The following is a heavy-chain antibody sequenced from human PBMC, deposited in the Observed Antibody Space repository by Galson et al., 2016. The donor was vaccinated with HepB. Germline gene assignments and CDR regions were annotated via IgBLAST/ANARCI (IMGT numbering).Heavy chain of an antibody. CDR3: AKGRYCGGDCYWSDY. J-gene: IGHJ4*02. CDR1: GFTFSSYA. CDR2: MSGGGVST. D-gene: IGHD2-21*02. Sequence: SLRLSCAASGFTFSSYAMNWVRQAPGKGVQWVSGMSGGGVSTHYADSVKGRFTISRDNSKNTLYLQMNSLRAEDTAVYYCAKGRYCGGDCYWSDYWGQGTLVTVSS. V-gene: IGHV3-23*01.